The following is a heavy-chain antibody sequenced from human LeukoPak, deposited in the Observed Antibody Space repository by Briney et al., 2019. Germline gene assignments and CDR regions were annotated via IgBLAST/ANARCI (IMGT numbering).Heavy chain of an antibody. Sequence: GRSLRLSCAASGFTFSSYGMHWVRQAPGKGLEWVAVISYDGSNKYYADSVKGRFTISRDNSKNTLYLQMNSLRAEDTAVYYCARVRAVAYDYWGQGTLVTVSS. CDR3: ARVRAVAYDY. D-gene: IGHD6-19*01. V-gene: IGHV3-30*03. CDR1: GFTFSSYG. CDR2: ISYDGSNK. J-gene: IGHJ4*02.